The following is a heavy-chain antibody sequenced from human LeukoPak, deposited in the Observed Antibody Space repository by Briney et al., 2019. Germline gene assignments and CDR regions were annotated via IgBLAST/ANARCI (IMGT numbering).Heavy chain of an antibody. Sequence: PGGSLRLSCAASGFTFDDYGMSWVRQAPGKGLEWVSSISSSSSYIYYADSMKGRFTISRDNAKKSLYLQMNSLRAEDTAVYYCARGDPDISFGVAGEAFDIWGQGTMVTVSS. V-gene: IGHV3-21*01. CDR2: ISSSSSYI. CDR1: GFTFDDYG. D-gene: IGHD3-3*01. J-gene: IGHJ3*02. CDR3: ARGDPDISFGVAGEAFDI.